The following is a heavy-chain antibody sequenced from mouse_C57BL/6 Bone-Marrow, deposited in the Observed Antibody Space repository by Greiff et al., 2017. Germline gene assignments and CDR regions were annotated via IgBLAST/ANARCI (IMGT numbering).Heavy chain of an antibody. V-gene: IGHV1-82*01. D-gene: IGHD3-3*01. J-gene: IGHJ1*03. CDR1: GYAFSSSW. CDR3: AREAGGPYFDV. Sequence: VQLKESGPELVKPGASVKISCKASGYAFSSSWMNWVKQRPGKGLEWIGRIYPGDGDTNYNGKFKGKATLTADKSSSTAYMQLSSLTSEDSAVYFCAREAGGPYFDVWGTGTTVTVSS. CDR2: IYPGDGDT.